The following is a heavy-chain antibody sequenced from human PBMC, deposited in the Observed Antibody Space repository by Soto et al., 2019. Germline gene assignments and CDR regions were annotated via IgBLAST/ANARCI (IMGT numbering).Heavy chain of an antibody. V-gene: IGHV4-34*01. CDR3: ARDKITGLFDY. J-gene: IGHJ4*02. Sequence: PSETMSITCAAYGGSFSGYYWTWIRQPPGTGLEWIGEINHSGSTNYNPSLKSRVTISVDTSKNQFSLKLTSVTAADTAVYYCARDKITGLFDYWGQGTLVTVSS. D-gene: IGHD2-8*02. CDR2: INHSGST. CDR1: GGSFSGYY.